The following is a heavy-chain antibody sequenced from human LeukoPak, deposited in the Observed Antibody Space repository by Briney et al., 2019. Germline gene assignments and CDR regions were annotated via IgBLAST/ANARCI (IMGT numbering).Heavy chain of an antibody. CDR2: VSLSGLT. CDR1: GGSITSTNW. V-gene: IGHV4-4*02. D-gene: IGHD2-8*01. Sequence: SETLSLTCGVSGGSITSTNWWSWVRQPPGQGLEWIGEVSLSGLTNYNPSLSSRVIMALDTSKNHLSLHLTSVTASDTAVYYCSRENGAFSPFGYWGQGYLVTVLS. J-gene: IGHJ4*02. CDR3: SRENGAFSPFGY.